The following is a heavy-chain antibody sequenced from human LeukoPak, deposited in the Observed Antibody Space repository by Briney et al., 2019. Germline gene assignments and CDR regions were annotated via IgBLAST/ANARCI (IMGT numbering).Heavy chain of an antibody. CDR2: INHSGST. Sequence: SETLSLTCAVYGGSFSGYSWSWIRHPPGKGLEWIGKINHSGSTNYNPSLKSRVTISVDTSKNQFSLKLSSVTAADTAVYYCARLDSSSWYGGDYMDVWGKGTTVTVSS. CDR3: ARLDSSSWYGGDYMDV. J-gene: IGHJ6*03. CDR1: GGSFSGYS. D-gene: IGHD6-13*01. V-gene: IGHV4-34*01.